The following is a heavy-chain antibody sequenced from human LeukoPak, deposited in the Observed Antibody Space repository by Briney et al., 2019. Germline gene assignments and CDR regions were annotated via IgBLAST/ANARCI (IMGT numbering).Heavy chain of an antibody. J-gene: IGHJ3*01. CDR2: IDQGGSTK. Sequence: GGSLRLSCAASGFTFNAYWMIWVRQAPGKGLEWVANIDQGGSTKYYVDSLKGRFTISRDNAKNSLYLQMNSLRAEDTAVYYCVRDKGGRSGAISYDAFDVWGQGTMVTVSS. D-gene: IGHD2-8*02. CDR1: GFTFNAYW. V-gene: IGHV3-7*01. CDR3: VRDKGGRSGAISYDAFDV.